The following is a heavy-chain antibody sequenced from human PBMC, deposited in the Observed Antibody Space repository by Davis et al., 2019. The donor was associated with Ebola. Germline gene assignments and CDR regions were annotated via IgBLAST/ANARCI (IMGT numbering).Heavy chain of an antibody. CDR3: ARGRISGLLWFGELSTYNWFDP. J-gene: IGHJ5*02. Sequence: ASVKVSCKASGYTFTSYYMHWVRQAPGQGLEWMGIINPSGGSTSYAQKFQGRVTMTRDTSTSTVYMELSSLRSEDTAVYYCARGRISGLLWFGELSTYNWFDPWSQGTLVTVSS. V-gene: IGHV1-46*01. CDR1: GYTFTSYY. CDR2: INPSGGST. D-gene: IGHD3-10*01.